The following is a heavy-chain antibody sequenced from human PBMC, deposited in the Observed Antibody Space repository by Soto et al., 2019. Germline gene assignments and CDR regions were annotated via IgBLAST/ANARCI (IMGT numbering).Heavy chain of an antibody. Sequence: GGSLRLSCAASGFTFSTYWMSWVRQAPGRGLEWVASINQDGSEKYSVDSVKGRFTISRENAENSLYLQMNSLRVEDTAVYYCARAGGLRSSAVYFDYWGQGTLVTVSS. CDR2: INQDGSEK. D-gene: IGHD3-16*01. CDR3: ARAGGLRSSAVYFDY. J-gene: IGHJ4*02. CDR1: GFTFSTYW. V-gene: IGHV3-7*05.